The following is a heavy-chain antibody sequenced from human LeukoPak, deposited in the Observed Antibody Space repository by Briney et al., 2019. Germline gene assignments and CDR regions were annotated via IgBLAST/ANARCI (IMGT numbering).Heavy chain of an antibody. V-gene: IGHV3-7*01. CDR2: IKQDGSTK. J-gene: IGHJ6*02. CDR3: AREEYKTDFWSGSSYYGMDV. D-gene: IGHD3-3*01. CDR1: GFIFGDYA. Sequence: GGSLRLSCSTSGFIFGDYAMGWVRQAPGKGLEWVANIKQDGSTKYYVDSVKGRFTISRDNAKNSLYLQMNSLRAEDTAVYHCAREEYKTDFWSGSSYYGMDVWGHGTTVTVSS.